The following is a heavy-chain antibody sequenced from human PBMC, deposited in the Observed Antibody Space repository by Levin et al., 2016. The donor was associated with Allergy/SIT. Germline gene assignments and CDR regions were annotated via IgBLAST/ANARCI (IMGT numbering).Heavy chain of an antibody. Sequence: SETLSLTCAVYGGSFSGYYWSWIRQPPGKGLEWIGEINHSGSTNYNPSLKSRVTISVDTSKNQFSLKLSSVTAADTAVYYCARTQERWLQFFDYWGQGTLVTVSS. J-gene: IGHJ4*02. D-gene: IGHD5-24*01. CDR1: GGSFSGYY. V-gene: IGHV4-34*01. CDR3: ARTQERWLQFFDY. CDR2: INHSGST.